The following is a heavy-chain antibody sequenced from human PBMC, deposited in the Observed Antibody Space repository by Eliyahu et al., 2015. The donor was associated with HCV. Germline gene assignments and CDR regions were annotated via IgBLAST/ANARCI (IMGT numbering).Heavy chain of an antibody. CDR3: ARVWAGSGAFDI. Sequence: QVQLVQSGAEVKKPGASXKVXCKASGYTFTSYYMHWVRQXPGQGIXWMGIINPSGGSXSYXQKFQGRVTMTRDTSTSTVYMELSSLRSEDTAVYYCARVWAGSGAFDIWGQGTMVTVSS. CDR2: INPSGGSX. CDR1: GYTFTSYY. V-gene: IGHV1-46*01. D-gene: IGHD3-10*01. J-gene: IGHJ3*02.